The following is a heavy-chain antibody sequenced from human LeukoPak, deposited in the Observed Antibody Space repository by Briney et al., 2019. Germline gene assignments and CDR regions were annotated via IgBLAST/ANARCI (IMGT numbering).Heavy chain of an antibody. Sequence: PGGSLRLSCVGSGFSFNMYGLMWVRQVPGKGLEWVSTISPSGSNTHHADSVTGRLTISRDNSKNTLYLQMNSLRAEDTAVYYCAKSNIFGVAAFDYWGQGTLVTVSS. CDR3: AKSNIFGVAAFDY. J-gene: IGHJ4*02. CDR1: GFSFNMYG. CDR2: ISPSGSNT. V-gene: IGHV3-23*01. D-gene: IGHD3-3*01.